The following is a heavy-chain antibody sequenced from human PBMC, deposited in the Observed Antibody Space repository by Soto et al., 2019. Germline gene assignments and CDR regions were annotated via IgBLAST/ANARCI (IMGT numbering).Heavy chain of an antibody. D-gene: IGHD6-13*01. V-gene: IGHV1-18*01. CDR3: ARDLLYSSRSTVRFDI. CDR2: INTYNGHT. J-gene: IGHJ3*02. Sequence: QVQLVQSGTEVKKPGASVKVSCKASGYTFTNYGISWVRQAPGQGLEWLAWINTYNGHTNYAQKLQGRVTLTTDTSTCTAYMELKSLRSDDTAVYYCARDLLYSSRSTVRFDIWGQGTMVTVSS. CDR1: GYTFTNYG.